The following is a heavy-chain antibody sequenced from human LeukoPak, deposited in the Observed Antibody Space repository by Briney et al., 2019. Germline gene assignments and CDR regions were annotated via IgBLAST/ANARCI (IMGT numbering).Heavy chain of an antibody. J-gene: IGHJ5*02. Sequence: PSETLSLTCTVSGGSISSGDCYWSWIRQPPGKGLEWIGYIYYSGSTYYNPSLKSRVTISVDTSKNQFSLKLSSVTAADTAVYYCARVTHYYGSGTRFDPWGQGTLVTVSS. CDR2: IYYSGST. CDR1: GGSISSGDCY. CDR3: ARVTHYYGSGTRFDP. V-gene: IGHV4-30-4*01. D-gene: IGHD3-10*01.